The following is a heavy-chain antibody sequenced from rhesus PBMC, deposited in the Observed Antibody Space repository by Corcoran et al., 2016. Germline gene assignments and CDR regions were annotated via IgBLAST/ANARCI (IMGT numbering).Heavy chain of an antibody. Sequence: QVQLQESGPGLVKPSETLSLTCAVSGYSISSGYYWGWIRQPHGKGLDWLGSIYGSGGSNYLNPSLKSRVTLSVDTSKNQFSLKLSSVTAADTAVYYCARVGSSWSEWDTVGTEWYFDLWGPGTPITISS. CDR2: IYGSGGSN. CDR3: ARVGSSWSEWDTVGTEWYFDL. D-gene: IGHD5-42*01. CDR1: GYSISSGYY. J-gene: IGHJ2*01. V-gene: IGHV4S14*01.